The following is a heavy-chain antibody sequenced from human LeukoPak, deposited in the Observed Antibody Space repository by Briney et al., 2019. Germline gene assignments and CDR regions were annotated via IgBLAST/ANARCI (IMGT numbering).Heavy chain of an antibody. J-gene: IGHJ6*02. CDR1: GFTFSDYY. CDR3: ARGTWGSSTSYYYYYYGMDV. CDR2: ISSSGSTI. Sequence: PGGSLRLSCAASGFTFSDYYMSWIRQAPGKGLEWVPYISSSGSTIYYADSVKGRFTISRDNAKNSLYLQMNSLRAEDTAVYYCARGTWGSSTSYYYYYYGMDVWGQGTTVTVSS. D-gene: IGHD2-2*01. V-gene: IGHV3-11*01.